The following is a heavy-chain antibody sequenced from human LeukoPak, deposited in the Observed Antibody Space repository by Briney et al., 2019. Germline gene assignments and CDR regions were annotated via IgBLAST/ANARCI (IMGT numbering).Heavy chain of an antibody. J-gene: IGHJ5*02. CDR3: TRLRGGSYYYSSGRFWFDP. D-gene: IGHD3-10*01. Sequence: SETLSLTCAVYGGSFSGYYWSWIRQPPGKGLEWIGEINHSGSTNYNPSLKSRVTISVDTSKNQFSLKLSPVTAADTAVYYCTRLRGGSYYYSSGRFWFDPWGQGTLVTVSS. CDR1: GGSFSGYY. V-gene: IGHV4-34*01. CDR2: INHSGST.